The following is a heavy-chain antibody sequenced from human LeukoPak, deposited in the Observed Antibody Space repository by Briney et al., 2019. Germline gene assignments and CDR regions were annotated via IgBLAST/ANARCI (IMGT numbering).Heavy chain of an antibody. CDR2: INHSGST. V-gene: IGHV4-34*01. J-gene: IGHJ3*02. Sequence: SETLSLICAVYGGSFSGYYWSWIRQPPGKGLEWIGEINHSGSTNYNPSLKSRVTMSVDTSKNQFSLKLSSVTAADTAVYYCASGVHDYDAFDIWGQGTMVTVSS. CDR1: GGSFSGYY. CDR3: ASGVHDYDAFDI. D-gene: IGHD4-11*01.